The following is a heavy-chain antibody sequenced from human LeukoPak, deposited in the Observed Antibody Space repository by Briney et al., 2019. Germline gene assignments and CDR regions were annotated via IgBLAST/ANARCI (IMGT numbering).Heavy chain of an antibody. CDR3: ARVGYYDSSGYGIGNYYFDY. Sequence: PSETLSLTCTVSGGSISSYYWSWIRQPAGKGLEWIGRIYTSGSTNYNPSLKSRVTMSVDTSKNQFSLKLSSVTAADTAVYYCARVGYYDSSGYGIGNYYFDYWGQGTLVTVSS. J-gene: IGHJ4*02. D-gene: IGHD3-22*01. CDR2: IYTSGST. V-gene: IGHV4-4*07. CDR1: GGSISSYY.